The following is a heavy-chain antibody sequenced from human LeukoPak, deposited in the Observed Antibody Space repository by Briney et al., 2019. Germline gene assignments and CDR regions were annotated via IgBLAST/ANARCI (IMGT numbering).Heavy chain of an antibody. V-gene: IGHV3-23*01. CDR3: LGDIVVVVAASGGY. Sequence: PGGSLRLSCAASGFTFSSYAMSWVRQAPGKGLEWVSAISGSGGNTYYADSVKGRFTISRDNSKNTLYLQMNSLRAEDTAVYYCLGDIVVVVAASGGYWGQGTLVTVSS. CDR1: GFTFSSYA. CDR2: ISGSGGNT. J-gene: IGHJ4*02. D-gene: IGHD2-15*01.